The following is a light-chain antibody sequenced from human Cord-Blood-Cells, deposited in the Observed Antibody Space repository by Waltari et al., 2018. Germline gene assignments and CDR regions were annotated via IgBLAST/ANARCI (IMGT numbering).Light chain of an antibody. V-gene: IGKV1-39*01. CDR2: AAS. J-gene: IGKJ1*01. Sequence: DIQMTQSPSPLPAPVGDRVTITCRASQSISSYLNWYQQKPGKAPKLLIYAASSLQSGVPSRFSGSGSGTDFTLTISSLQPEDFATDYCQQSYSTPPTFGQGTKVEIK. CDR3: QQSYSTPPT. CDR1: QSISSY.